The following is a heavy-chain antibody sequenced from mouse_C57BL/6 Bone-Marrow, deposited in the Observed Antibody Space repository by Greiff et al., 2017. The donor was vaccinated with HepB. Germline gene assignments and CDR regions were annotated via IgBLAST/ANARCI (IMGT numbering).Heavy chain of an antibody. Sequence: EVKVEESGGGLVKHGGSLKLSCAASGFTFSDYGMHWVRQAPEKGLEWVAYISSGSSTIYYADTVKGRFTISRDNAKNTLFLQMTSLRSEDTAMYYCARDYYGSSYWYFDVWGTGTTVTVSS. CDR3: ARDYYGSSYWYFDV. CDR1: GFTFSDYG. D-gene: IGHD1-1*01. V-gene: IGHV5-17*01. CDR2: ISSGSSTI. J-gene: IGHJ1*03.